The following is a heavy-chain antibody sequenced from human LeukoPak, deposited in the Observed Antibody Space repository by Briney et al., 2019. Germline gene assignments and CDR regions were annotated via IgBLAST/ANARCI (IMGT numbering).Heavy chain of an antibody. D-gene: IGHD6-19*01. CDR1: GGSFSGYY. V-gene: IGHV4-34*01. CDR3: ARGPSSGWYRGGRYFDL. CDR2: INHSGST. Sequence: SETLSLTCAVYGGSFSGYYWSWIRQPPGKGLEWIGEINHSGSTNYNPSLKSRVTISVDTSKNQFSLKLSSVTAADTAVYYCARGPSSGWYRGGRYFDLWGRGTLVTVSS. J-gene: IGHJ2*01.